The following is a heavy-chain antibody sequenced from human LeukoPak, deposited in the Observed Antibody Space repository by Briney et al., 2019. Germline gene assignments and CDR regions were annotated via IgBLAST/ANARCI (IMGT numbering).Heavy chain of an antibody. CDR2: VYHSGST. J-gene: IGHJ4*02. Sequence: PSETLSLTCTVSGGSFSTYYWGWIRQPPGKGLEWIGSVYHSGSTYYNPSLKSRVSISVDTSKNQFSLKLSSVTAADTAVYYCARRYCSSTNCPLDYWGQGTLVTVSS. CDR3: ARRYCSSTNCPLDY. CDR1: GGSFSTYY. D-gene: IGHD2-2*01. V-gene: IGHV4-38-2*02.